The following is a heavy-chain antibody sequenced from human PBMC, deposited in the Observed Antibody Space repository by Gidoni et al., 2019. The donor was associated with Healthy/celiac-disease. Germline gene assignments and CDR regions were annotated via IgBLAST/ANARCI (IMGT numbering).Heavy chain of an antibody. J-gene: IGHJ6*03. CDR2: IIPIFGTE. CDR1: GGTFSSYA. V-gene: IGHV1-69*01. Sequence: QVQLVQSGAEVKKPGSSVKVSCKASGGTFSSYAISWVRQAPGQGLEWMGGIIPIFGTENYAQKFQGRVTITADESTSTAYMELSSLRSEDTAVYYCARASYGDYVGHYYYMDVWGKGTTVTVSS. CDR3: ARASYGDYVGHYYYMDV. D-gene: IGHD4-17*01.